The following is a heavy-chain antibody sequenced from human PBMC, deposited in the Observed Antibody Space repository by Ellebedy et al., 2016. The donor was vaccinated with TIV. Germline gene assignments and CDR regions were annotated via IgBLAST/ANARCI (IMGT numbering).Heavy chain of an antibody. D-gene: IGHD6-13*01. Sequence: PGGSLRLSCAASGFTFGCCAMSWVRKAPGKGMEWVSVISNGGDTTYADSVKGRFTISRDNSKTTLYLQMNSLRADDTAIYYSAKLSGVLSWYADYWGLGTLVTVSS. CDR1: GFTFGCCA. V-gene: IGHV3-23*01. CDR3: AKLSGVLSWYADY. J-gene: IGHJ4*02. CDR2: ISNGGDTT.